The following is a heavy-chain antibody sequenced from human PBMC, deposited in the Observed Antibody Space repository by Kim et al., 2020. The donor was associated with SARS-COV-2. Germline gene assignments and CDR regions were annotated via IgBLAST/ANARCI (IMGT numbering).Heavy chain of an antibody. CDR1: GFTFDDYA. Sequence: GGSLRLSCAASGFTFDDYAMHWVRQAPGKGLEWVSGISWNSGSIGYADSVKGRFTISRDNAKNSLYLQMNSLRAEDTALYYCAKDIGYGGNSEDAFDIWG. CDR3: AKDIGYGGNSEDAFDI. D-gene: IGHD2-21*02. V-gene: IGHV3-9*01. J-gene: IGHJ3*02. CDR2: ISWNSGSI.